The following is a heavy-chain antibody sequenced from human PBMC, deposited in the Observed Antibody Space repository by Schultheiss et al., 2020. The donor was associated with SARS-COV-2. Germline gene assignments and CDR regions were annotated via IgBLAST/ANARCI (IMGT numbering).Heavy chain of an antibody. D-gene: IGHD2-2*02. CDR3: ATAVDCSSTSCYTATG. CDR1: GYTFTSYD. Sequence: ASVKVSCKASGYTFTSYDINWVRQAPGQGLEWMGWISAYNGNTNYAQKLQGRVTMTEDTSTDTAYMELSSLRSEDTAVYYCATAVDCSSTSCYTATGWGQGTLVTVSS. V-gene: IGHV1-18*01. J-gene: IGHJ4*02. CDR2: ISAYNGNT.